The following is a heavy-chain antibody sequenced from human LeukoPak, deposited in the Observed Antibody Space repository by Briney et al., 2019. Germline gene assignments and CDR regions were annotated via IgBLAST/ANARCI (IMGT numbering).Heavy chain of an antibody. CDR3: TTTTWASTIDY. J-gene: IGHJ4*02. V-gene: IGHV3-15*01. CDR2: IKTKTDGGAT. CDR1: GFSFSNAW. Sequence: GGSLRLSCAASGFSFSNAWMSWVRQEPGKGLEWVGRIKTKTDGGATDYAAPVKGRFTISRDESKNMMYLQMKSLKIEDTAVYYCTTTTWASTIDYWGQGTLVTVSS. D-gene: IGHD3-16*01.